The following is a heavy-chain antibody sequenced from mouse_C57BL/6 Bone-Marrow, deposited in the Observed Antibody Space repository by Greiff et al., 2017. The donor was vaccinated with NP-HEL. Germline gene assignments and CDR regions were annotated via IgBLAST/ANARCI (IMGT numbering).Heavy chain of an antibody. D-gene: IGHD2-4*01. CDR2: IYPRDGST. CDR1: GYTFTSYD. V-gene: IGHV1-85*01. J-gene: IGHJ2*01. Sequence: QVQLKQSGPELVKPGASVKLSCKASGYTFTSYDINWVKQRPGQGLEWIGWIYPRDGSTTYNEKFKGKATLTVDTSSSTAYMELHSLTSEDSAVYFCAGYYDYDGDYWGQGTTLTVSS. CDR3: AGYYDYDGDY.